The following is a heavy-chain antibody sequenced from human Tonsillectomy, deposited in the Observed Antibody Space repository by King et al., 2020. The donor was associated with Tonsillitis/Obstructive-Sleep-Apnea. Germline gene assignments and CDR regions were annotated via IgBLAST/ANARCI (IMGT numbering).Heavy chain of an antibody. CDR3: ARPPGGFWSGYSRAPLGY. D-gene: IGHD3-3*01. V-gene: IGHV1-46*01. Sequence: EQLVQSGAEVKKPGASVKISCKASGYTFTSYYIHWVRQAPGQGLEWMGIINPSGGSTSYAQKFQGRVTMTRETSTSTVYMGLSSLRSEDTAVYYCARPPGGFWSGYSRAPLGYWGQGTLVTVSS. J-gene: IGHJ4*02. CDR1: GYTFTSYY. CDR2: INPSGGST.